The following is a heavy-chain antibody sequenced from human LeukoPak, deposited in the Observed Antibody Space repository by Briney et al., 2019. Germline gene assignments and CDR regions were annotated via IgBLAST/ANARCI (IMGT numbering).Heavy chain of an antibody. CDR3: ANLAAGGGAFDI. J-gene: IGHJ3*02. CDR2: IYYSGST. Sequence: SETLSLTCTVSGGSISSYYWSWIRQPPGKGLEWIGYIYYSGSTNYNPSLKSRVTISVDTSKNQFSLKLSSVTAADTAVYYCANLAAGGGAFDIWGQGTMVTVSS. V-gene: IGHV4-59*01. CDR1: GGSISSYY. D-gene: IGHD1-14*01.